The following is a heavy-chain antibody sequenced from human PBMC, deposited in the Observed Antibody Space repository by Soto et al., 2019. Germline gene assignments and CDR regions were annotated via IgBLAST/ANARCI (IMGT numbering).Heavy chain of an antibody. Sequence: EVQLVQSGAEVKKPGESLRISCKGSGYSFTSYWISCVRQMPGKGLECMGRIDPSDSYTNSSPSFQGHVTISADKSISTAYLQWSSLKASDTAMYYCARLQAAAGDNDLTFDYWGQGTLVTVSS. CDR2: IDPSDSYT. J-gene: IGHJ4*02. CDR1: GYSFTSYW. CDR3: ARLQAAAGDNDLTFDY. V-gene: IGHV5-10-1*01. D-gene: IGHD6-13*01.